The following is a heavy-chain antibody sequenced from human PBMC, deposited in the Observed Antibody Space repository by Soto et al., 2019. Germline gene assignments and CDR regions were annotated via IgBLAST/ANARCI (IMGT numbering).Heavy chain of an antibody. Sequence: SETLSLTCTVSGGSISSGGYYWSWIRQHPGKGLEWIGYIYYSGSTYYNPSLKSRVTISVDTSKNQFSLKLSSVTAADTAVYYCATSYPHYGDYGPGPGIYYYGMDVWGQGTTVTVSS. J-gene: IGHJ6*02. CDR3: ATSYPHYGDYGPGPGIYYYGMDV. CDR1: GGSISSGGYY. CDR2: IYYSGST. D-gene: IGHD4-17*01. V-gene: IGHV4-31*03.